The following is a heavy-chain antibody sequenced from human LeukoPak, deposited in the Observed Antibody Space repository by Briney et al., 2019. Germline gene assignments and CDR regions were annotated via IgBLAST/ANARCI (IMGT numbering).Heavy chain of an antibody. CDR3: ARAGIFSSSYGISWDY. CDR1: GFTFSSYW. V-gene: IGHV3-7*01. Sequence: GGSLRLSCAASGFTFSSYWMSWVRQAPGKGLEWVANIKQDESEKYYVDSVKGRFTISRDTAKNSLFLQMNSLRAEDTAVYYCARAGIFSSSYGISWDYWGQGALVAVSS. D-gene: IGHD6-6*01. J-gene: IGHJ4*02. CDR2: IKQDESEK.